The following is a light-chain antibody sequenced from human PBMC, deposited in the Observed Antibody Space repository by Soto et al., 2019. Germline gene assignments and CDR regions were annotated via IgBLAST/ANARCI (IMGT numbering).Light chain of an antibody. J-gene: IGLJ2*01. CDR3: CSYAGSSTHVV. Sequence: QSVLTQPASVSGSPGQSITISCTETSSDVGSYNLVSWYQQHPGKAPKLMIYEGSKRPSGVSNRFTGSKSGNTSSLTISGLQPDDEADYYCCSYAGSSTHVVFGGGTKLTVL. CDR2: EGS. CDR1: SSDVGSYNL. V-gene: IGLV2-23*01.